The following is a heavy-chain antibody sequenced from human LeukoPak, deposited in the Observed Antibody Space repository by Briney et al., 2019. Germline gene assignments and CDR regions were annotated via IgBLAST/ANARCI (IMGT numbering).Heavy chain of an antibody. Sequence: SETLSLTCTVSGGSISSYYWSWIRQPAGKGLEWIGSVYYSGTTYYNPSLKSRVTISLDTSSNQLSLELNSVTTTDTAVYYCARQEGYCRGGRCYSFYLDHWGQGTLVTVSS. D-gene: IGHD2-15*01. CDR2: VYYSGTT. CDR1: GGSISSYY. V-gene: IGHV4-59*05. J-gene: IGHJ4*02. CDR3: ARQEGYCRGGRCYSFYLDH.